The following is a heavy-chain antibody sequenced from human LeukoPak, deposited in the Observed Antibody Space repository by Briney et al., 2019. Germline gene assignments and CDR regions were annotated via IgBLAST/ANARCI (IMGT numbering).Heavy chain of an antibody. J-gene: IGHJ5*02. CDR2: IYNSGIT. CDR3: ARDSGTTGEVKFDP. CDR1: GGSISDNYY. V-gene: IGHV4-4*07. Sequence: SETLSLTCNVSGGSISDNYYWAWIRQPAGKGLEYIGRIYNSGITNYNPSLKSRLTMSIDTSKNQFSLKLSFVTAADTAVYYCARDSGTTGEVKFDPWGQGTLVTVSS. D-gene: IGHD4-17*01.